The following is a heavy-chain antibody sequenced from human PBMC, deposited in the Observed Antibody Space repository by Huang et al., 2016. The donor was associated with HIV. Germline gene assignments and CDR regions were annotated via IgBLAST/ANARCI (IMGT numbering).Heavy chain of an antibody. V-gene: IGHV4-39*01. CDR3: ARLSRLLVGIIDY. Sequence: QLQLQESGPGLVKPSETLSLTCTVSGGSISSSHYYWGWIRQPPGKGLEWIGSIYYSGSTYYNPSLKNRVTISVDTSKNQFSLTLSSVTAADTAVYYCARLSRLLVGIIDYWGRGTLVTVSS. CDR2: IYYSGST. D-gene: IGHD6-13*01. CDR1: GGSISSSHYY. J-gene: IGHJ4*02.